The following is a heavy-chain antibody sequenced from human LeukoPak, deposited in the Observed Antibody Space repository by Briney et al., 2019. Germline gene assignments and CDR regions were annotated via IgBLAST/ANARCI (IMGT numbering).Heavy chain of an antibody. D-gene: IGHD3-22*01. Sequence: GGSLRLSCAASGFTLSSYSMNWVRQAPGKGLEWVSSISSSSSYRYYADSVKGRFTISRDNAKNSLYLQMNSLRAEDTVVYYCARARTVIVVDYRGQGTLVTVSS. CDR3: ARARTVIVVDY. CDR1: GFTLSSYS. J-gene: IGHJ4*02. CDR2: ISSSSSYR. V-gene: IGHV3-21*01.